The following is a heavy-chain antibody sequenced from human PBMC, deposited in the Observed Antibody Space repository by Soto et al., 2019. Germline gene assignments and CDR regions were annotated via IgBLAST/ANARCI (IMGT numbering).Heavy chain of an antibody. J-gene: IGHJ3*02. CDR2: INPNSGDT. D-gene: IGHD1-1*01. V-gene: IGHV1-2*02. Sequence: VKVSCKASGYTFTGLYMHWVRQAPGQGLEWMGWINPNSGDTNYVQKFQGRVTMTRDTSISTAYMELSRLRSDDTAVYYCAVQEHAFDIWGQGTMVTVSS. CDR1: GYTFTGLY. CDR3: AVQEHAFDI.